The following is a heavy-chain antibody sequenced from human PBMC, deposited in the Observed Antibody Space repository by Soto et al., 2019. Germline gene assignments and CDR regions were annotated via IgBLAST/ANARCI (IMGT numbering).Heavy chain of an antibody. D-gene: IGHD3-3*01. Sequence: REPLRLYFTAYRYTFRNAWMSWVRQASGEGLEWVGRIKSKTDGGTTDYAAPVKGRFTISRDDSKNTLYLQMNSLKTEDTAVYYCTASNAYYDFWSGPNDYWGQGTLVTVSS. V-gene: IGHV3-15*01. CDR2: IKSKTDGGTT. J-gene: IGHJ4*02. CDR3: TASNAYYDFWSGPNDY. CDR1: RYTFRNAW.